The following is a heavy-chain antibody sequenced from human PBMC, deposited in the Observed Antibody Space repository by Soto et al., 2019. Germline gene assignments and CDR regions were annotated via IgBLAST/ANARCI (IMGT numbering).Heavy chain of an antibody. V-gene: IGHV3-23*01. Sequence: GGSVRLSCAASGFTFSSYAMSWVRQAPGKGLEWVSAIGGSGGSTYYADSVKGRFTISRDNSKNTLYLQMNSLRAEDTAVYYCAKDHPIAARLGLDYWGQGTLVTVSS. J-gene: IGHJ4*02. CDR3: AKDHPIAARLGLDY. CDR1: GFTFSSYA. D-gene: IGHD6-6*01. CDR2: IGGSGGST.